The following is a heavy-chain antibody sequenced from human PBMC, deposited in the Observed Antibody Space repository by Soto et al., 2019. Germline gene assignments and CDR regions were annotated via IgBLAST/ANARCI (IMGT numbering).Heavy chain of an antibody. J-gene: IGHJ6*02. Sequence: SETLSLTCTVSGGSISSYYWSWIRQPPGKGLEWIGYIYYSGSTNYNPSLKSRVTISVDTSKNQFSLKLSSVTAADTAVYYCARATRTPRNYYGSGSYGMDVWRQRTTVTVSS. CDR2: IYYSGST. V-gene: IGHV4-59*01. CDR1: GGSISSYY. D-gene: IGHD3-10*01. CDR3: ARATRTPRNYYGSGSYGMDV.